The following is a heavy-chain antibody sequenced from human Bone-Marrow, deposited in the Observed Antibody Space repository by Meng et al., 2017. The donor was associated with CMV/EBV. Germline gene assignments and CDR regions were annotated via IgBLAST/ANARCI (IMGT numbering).Heavy chain of an antibody. CDR3: ARLPSTAPGGNWFDP. CDR2: IYTSGST. Sequence: SGGSIRDYYLSWIRQSAAKGLELIGRIYTSGSTNYNPSLKSRLTLSVDTSKNQFSLKLASVTAADTAIYFCARLPSTAPGGNWFDPWGPGILVTVSS. J-gene: IGHJ5*02. V-gene: IGHV4-4*07. D-gene: IGHD3-16*01. CDR1: GGSIRDYY.